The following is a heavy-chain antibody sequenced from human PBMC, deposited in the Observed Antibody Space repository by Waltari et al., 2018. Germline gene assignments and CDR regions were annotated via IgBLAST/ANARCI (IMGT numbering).Heavy chain of an antibody. Sequence: QVQLQQWGAGLLKPSETLSLTCAVYGGSFSGYYWSWIRQPPGKGLEWIGEINHSGSTNYNPSLKRRVTISVDTSKNQFSLKLSSVTAADTAVYYCARSHWGIYGDYVGDYWGQGTLVTVSS. J-gene: IGHJ4*02. CDR1: GGSFSGYY. CDR3: ARSHWGIYGDYVGDY. V-gene: IGHV4-34*01. CDR2: INHSGST. D-gene: IGHD4-17*01.